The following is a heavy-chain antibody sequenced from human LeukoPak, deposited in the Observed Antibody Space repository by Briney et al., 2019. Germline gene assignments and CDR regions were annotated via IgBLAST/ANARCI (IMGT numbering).Heavy chain of an antibody. Sequence: SETLSLTCTVSGGSISGYYWSWIRQPPGKGLEWLGYIYYSGTTNYNPSLKSRVIISIDTSKNQFSLKLNSVTAADTAVYYCASSPRMTALLFDHWGQGTLVTVSS. CDR3: ASSPRMTALLFDH. D-gene: IGHD2-21*02. J-gene: IGHJ4*02. V-gene: IGHV4-59*01. CDR1: GGSISGYY. CDR2: IYYSGTT.